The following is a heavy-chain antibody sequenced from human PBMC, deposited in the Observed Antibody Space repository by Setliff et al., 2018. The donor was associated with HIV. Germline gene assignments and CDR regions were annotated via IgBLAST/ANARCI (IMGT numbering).Heavy chain of an antibody. CDR2: IFYSGSS. CDR3: VRPSFGIGGGSMFDS. D-gene: IGHD3-3*01. V-gene: IGHV4-59*08. Sequence: PSETLSLTCTVSGASISTYYWSWIRQPPGKGLEWIGYIFYSGSSNYNPSLKSRVTLSVGTSKRQFFLNLSSATTADTAMYYCVRPSFGIGGGSMFDSWGQGIVVTVAS. J-gene: IGHJ4*02. CDR1: GASISTYY.